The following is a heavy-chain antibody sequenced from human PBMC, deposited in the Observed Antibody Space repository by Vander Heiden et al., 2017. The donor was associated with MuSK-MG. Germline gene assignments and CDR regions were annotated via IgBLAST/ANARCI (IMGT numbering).Heavy chain of an antibody. CDR3: ASGGGATLGTRQDPHTFDI. D-gene: IGHD3-16*01. CDR1: GFRFSDYY. CDR2: ISGRGDII. Sequence: QVQLVESGGGLAKPGGSLILSCAASGFRFSDYYIGWIRQAPGKGLEWISYISGRGDIIFYADSVKGRFTISRDNARNSLFLQMDSLRAEDTALYYCASGGGATLGTRQDPHTFDIWGQGTMVTVSS. V-gene: IGHV3-11*01. J-gene: IGHJ3*02.